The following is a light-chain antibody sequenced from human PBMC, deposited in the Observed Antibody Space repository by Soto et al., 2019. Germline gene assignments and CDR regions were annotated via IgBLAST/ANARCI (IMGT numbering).Light chain of an antibody. CDR1: SSNIGNNA. CDR3: AAWDDSLNGVV. Sequence: SVLTQPPSVSEAPSQRVTISCSGSSSNIGNNAVNWYQQLPGKAPKLLIYYDDLLPSGVSDRFSGSKSGTSASLAISGLQSEDEADYYCAAWDDSLNGVVFGGGTKVTVL. CDR2: YDD. J-gene: IGLJ2*01. V-gene: IGLV1-36*01.